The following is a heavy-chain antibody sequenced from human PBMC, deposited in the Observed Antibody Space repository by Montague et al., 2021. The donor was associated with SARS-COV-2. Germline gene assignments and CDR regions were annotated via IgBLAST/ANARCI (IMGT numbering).Heavy chain of an antibody. CDR2: IFYKGNT. CDR1: GGSLNKHY. V-gene: IGHV4-59*11. CDR3: ARSISSSGARDN. J-gene: IGHJ4*02. D-gene: IGHD3-22*01. Sequence: SETLSLTCTVSGGSLNKHYWSWIRKAPGKELEWLGNIFYKGNTNXXVFLWGRVSMSLDTPQNQFSLRLTSLTAAGTAVYYCARSISSSGARDNWGQGILVTVS.